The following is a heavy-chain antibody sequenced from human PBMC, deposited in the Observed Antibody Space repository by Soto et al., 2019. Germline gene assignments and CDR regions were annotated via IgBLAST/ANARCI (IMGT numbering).Heavy chain of an antibody. J-gene: IGHJ1*01. Sequence: GGSLRLSCAASGFTFSTYAMSWVRQAPGKGLEWVSAISGSGSSTYYADSVKGRFTISRDTSKNTLYLQMNSLRAEDTAVYYCEKGGRAQYLQHWGQGTLVTVYS. V-gene: IGHV3-23*01. D-gene: IGHD3-16*01. CDR3: EKGGRAQYLQH. CDR2: ISGSGSST. CDR1: GFTFSTYA.